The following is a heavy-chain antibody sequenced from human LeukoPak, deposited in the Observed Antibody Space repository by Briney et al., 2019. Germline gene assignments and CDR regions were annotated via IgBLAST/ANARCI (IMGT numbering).Heavy chain of an antibody. CDR3: ARTEQLGLVSGFDI. Sequence: GESLNTSCKGSGYSFTSNWIGWVRQMPGKGLGWMGIIYPGDSDTRYSPSFHGQVTISADNSISTAYLQWSSLKAAETAMYYCARTEQLGLVSGFDIWGQGTMVTVSS. D-gene: IGHD6-6*01. CDR2: IYPGDSDT. V-gene: IGHV5-51*01. CDR1: GYSFTSNW. J-gene: IGHJ3*02.